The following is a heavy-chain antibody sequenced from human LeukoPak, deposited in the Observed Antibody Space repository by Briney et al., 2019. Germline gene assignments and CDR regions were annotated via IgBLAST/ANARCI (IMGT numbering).Heavy chain of an antibody. Sequence: GGSLRLSCAASGFSFRDYYMAWIRQAPVKGLEWIAFISASRGYTDYADSVKGRFTISRDNAKNSLFLEMNSLRADDTAVYYCVRGVDSARDFDFWGQGTLVIVSS. CDR1: GFSFRDYY. D-gene: IGHD3-3*01. CDR3: VRGVDSARDFDF. V-gene: IGHV3-11*06. CDR2: ISASRGYT. J-gene: IGHJ4*02.